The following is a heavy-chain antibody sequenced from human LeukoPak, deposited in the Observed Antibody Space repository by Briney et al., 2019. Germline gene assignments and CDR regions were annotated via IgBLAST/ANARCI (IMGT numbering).Heavy chain of an antibody. CDR2: LNPDTGST. CDR1: GYTFTGYY. J-gene: IGHJ5*02. D-gene: IGHD3-10*01. CDR3: ARESFSGSGGLNWFTP. Sequence: ASVKVSCKASGYTFTGYYIHWVRQAPGQGLEWMGGLNPDTGSTNYAQKFQARVIMTRDTSINTAYMELRRLRYDDTAMYFCARESFSGSGGLNWFTPWGQGTLVTVSA. V-gene: IGHV1-2*02.